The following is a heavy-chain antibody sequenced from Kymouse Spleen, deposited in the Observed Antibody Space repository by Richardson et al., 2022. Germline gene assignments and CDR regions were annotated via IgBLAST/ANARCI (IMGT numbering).Heavy chain of an antibody. CDR3: AREYYGSGSSFYYYYGMDV. V-gene: IGHV3-33*01. Sequence: QVQLVESGGGVVQPGRSLRLSCAASGFTFSSYGMHWVRQAPGKGLEWVAVIWYDGSNKYYADSVKGRFTISRDNSKNTLYLQMNSLRAEDTAVYYCAREYYGSGSSFYYYYGMDVWGQGTTVTVSS. J-gene: IGHJ6*02. D-gene: IGHD3-10*01. CDR2: IWYDGSNK. CDR1: GFTFSSYG.